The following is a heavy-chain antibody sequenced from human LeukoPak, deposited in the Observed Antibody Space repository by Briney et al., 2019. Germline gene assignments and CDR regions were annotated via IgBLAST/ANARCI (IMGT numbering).Heavy chain of an antibody. CDR1: GFTFSSYA. V-gene: IGHV3-23*01. Sequence: SGGSLRLSCAASGFTFSSYAMSWVRQAPGKGLEWVSAISGSGGSTYYADSVKGRFTIYRDNSKNTLYLQMNSLRAEDTAVYCCAKKWIFGVVIKGLIDYWGQGTLVTVSS. D-gene: IGHD3-3*01. CDR3: AKKWIFGVVIKGLIDY. J-gene: IGHJ4*02. CDR2: ISGSGGST.